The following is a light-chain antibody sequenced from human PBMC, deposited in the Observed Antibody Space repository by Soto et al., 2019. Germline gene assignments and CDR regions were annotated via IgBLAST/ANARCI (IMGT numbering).Light chain of an antibody. J-gene: IGKJ1*01. CDR2: GAS. V-gene: IGKV3-15*01. Sequence: VLTQSPATLSLSPGESATLSCRASQGVRNNLAWYQQRPGQAPRLLIYGASTRAAGIPARFSGSGSETEFTLTISSLQPDDFATYYCQQYNSYSGTFGQGTKVDIK. CDR1: QGVRNN. CDR3: QQYNSYSGT.